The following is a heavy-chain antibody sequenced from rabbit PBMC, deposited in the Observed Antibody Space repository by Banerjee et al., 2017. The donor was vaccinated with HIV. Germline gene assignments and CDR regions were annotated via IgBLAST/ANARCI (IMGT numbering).Heavy chain of an antibody. Sequence: ASWAKGRFTISKTSSTTVTLQMTSLTAADTATYFCARWAANTLYSEDFTLWGPGTLVTVS. CDR3: ARWAANTLYSEDFTL. J-gene: IGHJ4*01. D-gene: IGHD7-1*01. V-gene: IGHV1S40*01.